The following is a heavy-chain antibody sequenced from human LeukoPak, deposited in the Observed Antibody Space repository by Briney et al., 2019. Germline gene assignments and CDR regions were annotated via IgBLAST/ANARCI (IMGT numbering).Heavy chain of an antibody. D-gene: IGHD1-7*01. CDR1: GYTFTGYY. V-gene: IGHV1-2*02. J-gene: IGHJ4*02. Sequence: ASVKVSCEASGYTFTGYYMDWVRQAPGQGLEWMGWINPNSGGTNYAQKFQGRVTMTRDTSISTAYMELSRLRSDDTAVYYCQITPITGTTTVFDYWGQGTLVTVSS. CDR3: QITPITGTTTVFDY. CDR2: INPNSGGT.